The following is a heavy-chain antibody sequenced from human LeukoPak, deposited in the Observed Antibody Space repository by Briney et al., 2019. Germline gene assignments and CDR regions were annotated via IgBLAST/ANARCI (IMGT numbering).Heavy chain of an antibody. CDR2: ISGSGGST. CDR3: AKAQWLVLFPFDY. J-gene: IGHJ4*02. D-gene: IGHD6-19*01. Sequence: GGSLRLSCAASGFTFSSYAMRWVRQAPGKGLEWVSAISGSGGSTYYADSVKGRFTISRDNSKNTLYLQMNSLRAEDTAVYYCAKAQWLVLFPFDYWGQGTLVTVSS. V-gene: IGHV3-23*01. CDR1: GFTFSSYA.